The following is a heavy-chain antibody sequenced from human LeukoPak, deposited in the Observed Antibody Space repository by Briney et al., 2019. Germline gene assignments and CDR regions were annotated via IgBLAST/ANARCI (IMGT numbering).Heavy chain of an antibody. CDR1: RLPFSIAW. V-gene: IGHV3-15*01. D-gene: IGHD3-22*01. CDR3: TTPVHYSDSRFDF. Sequence: GGSLRLSCAGSRLPFSIAWMTWVRQAPGKGLEWVGRIKSRADGGTTDYAAPVKGRFDISRDDSKSTVYLQMNSLRTEDTAVYYCTTPVHYSDSRFDFWGQGTLVTVCS. J-gene: IGHJ4*02. CDR2: IKSRADGGTT.